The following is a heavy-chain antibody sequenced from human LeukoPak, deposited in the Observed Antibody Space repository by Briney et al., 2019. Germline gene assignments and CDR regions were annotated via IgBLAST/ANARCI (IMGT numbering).Heavy chain of an antibody. CDR1: GFTFSSYG. CDR3: AREQSYSEEIVVVNPPFDY. CDR2: ISSSGTYI. D-gene: IGHD2-21*01. J-gene: IGHJ4*02. Sequence: GGSLRLSCAASGFTFSSYGMNWVRQAPGKGLEWVSSISSSGTYIYFADSVKGRFTISRDIAKNSLYMQMNSLRPGDTALYYCAREQSYSEEIVVVNPPFDYWGQGTLVTVSS. V-gene: IGHV3-21*01.